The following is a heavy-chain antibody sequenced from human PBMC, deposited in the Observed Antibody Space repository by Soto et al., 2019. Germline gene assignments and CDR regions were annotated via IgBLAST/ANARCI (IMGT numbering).Heavy chain of an antibody. Sequence: PGGSLRLSGAASGFTFSSYGMHWVRQAPGKGLEWVAVIWYDGSNKYYADSVKGRFTISRDNSKNTLYLQMNSLRAEDTAVYYCARESGDFWSGYYTGLDYWGQGTLVTVSS. J-gene: IGHJ4*02. CDR2: IWYDGSNK. D-gene: IGHD3-3*01. CDR1: GFTFSSYG. CDR3: ARESGDFWSGYYTGLDY. V-gene: IGHV3-33*01.